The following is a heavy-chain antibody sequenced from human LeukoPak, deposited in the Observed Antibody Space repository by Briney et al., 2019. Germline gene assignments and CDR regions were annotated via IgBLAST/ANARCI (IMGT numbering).Heavy chain of an antibody. CDR1: GGSISSSGYY. CDR2: IYYSGST. V-gene: IGHV4-39*07. Sequence: SETLSLTCTVSGGSISSSGYYWGWIRQSPGKGLEWIANIYYSGSTYYNPSLKSRVTVSVDTSKNQFSLKLSSATAADTAVYYCARGQRSDAGWGLYYYYYYIDVWGKGTTVTVSS. J-gene: IGHJ6*03. CDR3: ARGQRSDAGWGLYYYYYYIDV. D-gene: IGHD3-10*01.